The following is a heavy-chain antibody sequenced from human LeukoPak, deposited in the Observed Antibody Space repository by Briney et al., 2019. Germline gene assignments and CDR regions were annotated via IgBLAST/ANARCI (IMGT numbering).Heavy chain of an antibody. Sequence: PGGTLRLSCAASGFTFSDYYMSWIRQAPGKGLEWVSYISSSGSTIYYADSVKGRFTISRDNAKNSLYLQMNSLRAEDTAVYYCARDSASSGWYPSDYWGQGTLVTVSS. CDR1: GFTFSDYY. J-gene: IGHJ4*02. V-gene: IGHV3-11*01. D-gene: IGHD6-19*01. CDR2: ISSSGSTI. CDR3: ARDSASSGWYPSDY.